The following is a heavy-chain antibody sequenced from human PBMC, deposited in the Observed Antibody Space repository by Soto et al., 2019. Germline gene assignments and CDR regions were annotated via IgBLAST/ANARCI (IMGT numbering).Heavy chain of an antibody. CDR2: INQDGSGG. CDR1: GFTLSSYW. D-gene: IGHD3-10*01. Sequence: PGGSLRLSWVASGFTLSSYWMSWVRQAQGKGLEWVGSINQDGSGGYYVDSLKGRFSISRDNSKNSLFLQMNKMRAEDTAVYYCASRGSSGIHFDSWGQGTLVTVSS. J-gene: IGHJ4*02. V-gene: IGHV3-7*03. CDR3: ASRGSSGIHFDS.